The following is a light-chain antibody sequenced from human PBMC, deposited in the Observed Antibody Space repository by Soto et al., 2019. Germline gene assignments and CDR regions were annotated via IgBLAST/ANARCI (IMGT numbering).Light chain of an antibody. CDR2: KAS. V-gene: IGKV1-5*03. CDR3: QQYHTYSPWT. CDR1: QSINSW. J-gene: IGKJ1*01. Sequence: IQMTQSPSTLSASVGDRVTITCRASQSINSWLALYQQKPGKAPKLLIYKASSLESGVPSRFSGSGSGTEFTLTISSLQPDDFATYYCQQYHTYSPWTFGQGTKVEIK.